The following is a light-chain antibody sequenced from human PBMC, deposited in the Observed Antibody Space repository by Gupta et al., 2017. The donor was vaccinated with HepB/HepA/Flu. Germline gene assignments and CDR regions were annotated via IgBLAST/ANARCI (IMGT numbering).Light chain of an antibody. CDR1: QSVSRY. Sequence: EIVLTQSPATLSLSPGERATLSCRASQSVSRYLAWYQQKPGQAPRLLIYDTSNRATGIPARFSGSGSATDLTLTISSLEPEDFAVYYCQQRTNWPTATFGQGTKLEIK. V-gene: IGKV3-11*01. J-gene: IGKJ2*01. CDR3: QQRTNWPTAT. CDR2: DTS.